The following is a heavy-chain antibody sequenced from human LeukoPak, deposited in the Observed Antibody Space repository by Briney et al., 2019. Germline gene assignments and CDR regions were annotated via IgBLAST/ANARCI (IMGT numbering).Heavy chain of an antibody. Sequence: PGGSLRLSCAASGFAFSTYSMNWVRQAPGKGLEWVSSITSTSGYIYYAESVKGRFSISRDNAKNSLYLQMNSLRAEDTAVYYCARGTKGGYTYFDYWGQGTLVTVSS. CDR3: ARGTKGGYTYFDY. CDR2: ITSTSGYI. D-gene: IGHD5-12*01. J-gene: IGHJ4*02. CDR1: GFAFSTYS. V-gene: IGHV3-21*06.